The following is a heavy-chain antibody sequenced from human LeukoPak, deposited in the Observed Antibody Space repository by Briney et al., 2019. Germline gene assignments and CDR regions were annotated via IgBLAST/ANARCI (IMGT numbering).Heavy chain of an antibody. Sequence: SETLSLTCTVSGDSIISSSYYWSWIRQPPGKGLEWIGEINHSGSTNYNPSLKSRVTISVDTSKNQFSLKLSSVTAADTAVYYCARLPDYGDYYYYYYMDVWGKGTTVTVSS. CDR3: ARLPDYGDYYYYYYMDV. V-gene: IGHV4-39*07. CDR2: INHSGST. D-gene: IGHD4-17*01. J-gene: IGHJ6*03. CDR1: GDSIISSSYY.